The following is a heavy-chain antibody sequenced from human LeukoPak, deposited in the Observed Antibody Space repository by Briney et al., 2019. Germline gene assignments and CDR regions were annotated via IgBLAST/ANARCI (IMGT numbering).Heavy chain of an antibody. CDR2: ISGDGGST. CDR3: AKDVDYYGSGSYANWFDP. D-gene: IGHD3-10*01. Sequence: GGSLRLSCAASGFTFDDYAMHWVRQAPGKGLEWVSLISGDGGSTYYADSVKGRFTISRDNSKNSLYLQMNSLRTEDTALYYCAKDVDYYGSGSYANWFDPWGQGTLVTVSS. CDR1: GFTFDDYA. J-gene: IGHJ5*02. V-gene: IGHV3-43*02.